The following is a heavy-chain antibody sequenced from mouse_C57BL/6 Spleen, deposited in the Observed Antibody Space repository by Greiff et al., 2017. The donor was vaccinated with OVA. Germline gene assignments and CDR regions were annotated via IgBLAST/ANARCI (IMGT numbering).Heavy chain of an antibody. CDR1: GYTFTSYW. V-gene: IGHV1-74*01. Sequence: QVQLQQPGAELVKPGASVQVSCKASGYTFTSYWMHWVKQRPGQGLEWIGRIHPSDSDTNYNQKFKGKATWTVDKASSTAYMQLTSLTSEDSSVYFCSIDYGSSHDYWGQGTTLTVSS. D-gene: IGHD1-1*01. CDR3: SIDYGSSHDY. J-gene: IGHJ2*01. CDR2: IHPSDSDT.